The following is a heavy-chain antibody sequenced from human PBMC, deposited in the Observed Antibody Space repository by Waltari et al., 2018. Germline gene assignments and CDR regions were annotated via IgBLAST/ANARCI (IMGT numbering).Heavy chain of an antibody. CDR1: GGSISSSSYY. V-gene: IGHV4-39*01. CDR3: ARVVTRHWYFDL. Sequence: QLQLQESGPGLVKPSETLSLTCTVSGGSISSSSYYWGWIRQPPGKGLEWIGSIYSSGITYYNPSLKSRVTISVDTSKNQFSLKLSSVTAADTAVYYCARVVTRHWYFDLWGRGTLVTVSS. D-gene: IGHD2-15*01. CDR2: IYSSGIT. J-gene: IGHJ2*01.